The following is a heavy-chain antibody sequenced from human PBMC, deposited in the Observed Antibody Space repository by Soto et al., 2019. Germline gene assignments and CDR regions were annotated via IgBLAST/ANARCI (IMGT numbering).Heavy chain of an antibody. D-gene: IGHD3-10*01. Sequence: VGSLRLSCASSVFTFSSYAMNCVRHSPGKGLEWVSTITNTGGDTLYADSVKGRFTISRDNSKDTLFLQMNNLRVDDTAIYYCAKASGQSYPGSRVFEYWGQGTRDIVSS. CDR1: VFTFSSYA. CDR2: ITNTGGDT. CDR3: AKASGQSYPGSRVFEY. V-gene: IGHV3-23*01. J-gene: IGHJ4*02.